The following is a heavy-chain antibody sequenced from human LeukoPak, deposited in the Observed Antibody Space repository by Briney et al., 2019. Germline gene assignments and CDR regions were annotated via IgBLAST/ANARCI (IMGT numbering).Heavy chain of an antibody. CDR1: GGSISSSSYY. D-gene: IGHD3-9*01. Sequence: SETLSLTCTASGGSISSSSYYWGWIRQPPGKGLEWIGSIYYSGSTYYNPSLKSRVTISVDTSKNQFSLKLKSVTAADTAVYYCARVPANYDSLTGYYRGAFDIWGQGTMVAVSS. V-gene: IGHV4-39*07. J-gene: IGHJ3*02. CDR2: IYYSGST. CDR3: ARVPANYDSLTGYYRGAFDI.